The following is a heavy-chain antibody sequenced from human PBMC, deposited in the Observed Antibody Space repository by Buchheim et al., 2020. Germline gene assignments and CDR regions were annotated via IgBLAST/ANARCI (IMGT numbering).Heavy chain of an antibody. CDR3: AKDGYSSSWYEYYFDY. Sequence: QVQLVESGGDVVQPGRSLRLSCAASGFTFSSYGMHWVRQAPGKGLEWVAVISYDGSNKYYADSVKGRFTISRDNSKNTLYLQMNSLRAEDTAVYYCAKDGYSSSWYEYYFDYWGQGTL. CDR1: GFTFSSYG. CDR2: ISYDGSNK. V-gene: IGHV3-30*18. D-gene: IGHD6-13*01. J-gene: IGHJ4*02.